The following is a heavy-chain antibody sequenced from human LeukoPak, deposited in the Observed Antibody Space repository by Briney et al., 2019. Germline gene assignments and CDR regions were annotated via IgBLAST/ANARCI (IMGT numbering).Heavy chain of an antibody. V-gene: IGHV4-59*01. CDR1: GGSISSYY. CDR3: ARFSSSDWFDP. CDR2: IYYSGST. J-gene: IGHJ5*02. Sequence: SETLSLTCTVSGGSISSYYWSWIRQPPGKGLEWIGYIYYSGSTNYNPSLKSRVTISVDTSKNQFSLKLSSVTAADTAVYYCARFSSSDWFDPWGQGTLVTVSS. D-gene: IGHD2-15*01.